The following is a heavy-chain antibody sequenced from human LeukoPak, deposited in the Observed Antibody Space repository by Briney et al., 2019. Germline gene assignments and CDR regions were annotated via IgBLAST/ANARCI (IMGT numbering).Heavy chain of an antibody. CDR2: INQGGSVK. D-gene: IGHD2-15*01. CDR3: ARTTGYCSGGSCYTDDYFDY. J-gene: IGHJ4*02. CDR1: GFTFRSYW. Sequence: GGSLRLSCAASGFTFRSYWMSWVRQAPGKGLEWVANINQGGSVKYYVDSVKGRLTISRDDAKNSLYVQMNSLRDEDTAVYYCARTTGYCSGGSCYTDDYFDYWGQGTLVTVSS. V-gene: IGHV3-7*01.